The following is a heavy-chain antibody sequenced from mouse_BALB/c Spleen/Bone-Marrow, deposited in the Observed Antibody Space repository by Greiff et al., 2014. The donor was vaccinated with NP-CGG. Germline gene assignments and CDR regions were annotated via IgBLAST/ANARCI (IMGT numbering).Heavy chain of an antibody. Sequence: VQLQESGAELVRPGSSVKISCKASGYAFSSYWMNWVKQRPGQGLEWIGQIYPGDGDTNYNGNFKDKATLTTDKSSTTAYMQLSSLTSEDSAVYFCARGGRLTGYYFDYWGQGTILTVSS. V-gene: IGHV1-80*01. CDR3: ARGGRLTGYYFDY. D-gene: IGHD4-1*01. CDR1: GYAFSSYW. J-gene: IGHJ2*01. CDR2: IYPGDGDT.